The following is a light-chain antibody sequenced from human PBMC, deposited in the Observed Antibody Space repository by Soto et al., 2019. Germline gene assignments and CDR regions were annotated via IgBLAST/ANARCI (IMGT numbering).Light chain of an antibody. V-gene: IGKV3-11*01. CDR3: QQFNSYSPGA. CDR1: QSVSSS. Sequence: EIVLTQSPATLSLSRGERATLSCRVSQSVSSSLAWYQQKLGQAPRLLIYEASDRATGIPARFSGSGSGTEFTLTISSLQPDDFATYYCQQFNSYSPGAFGQGTKVDNK. CDR2: EAS. J-gene: IGKJ1*01.